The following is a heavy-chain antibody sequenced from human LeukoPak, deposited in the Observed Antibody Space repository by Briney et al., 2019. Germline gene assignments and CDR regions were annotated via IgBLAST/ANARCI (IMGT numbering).Heavy chain of an antibody. CDR2: INAYNGDT. CDR3: ARGIVATIDYGDYVSYYYYMDV. CDR1: NYSFTSYG. V-gene: IGHV1-18*01. J-gene: IGHJ6*03. D-gene: IGHD4-17*01. Sequence: RGASVKVSCKASNYSFTSYGISWVRQAPGQGLEWMAWINAYNGDTNYAQKLQGRVTLTTETSTSTAYMELSSLRSEDAAVYYCARGIVATIDYGDYVSYYYYMDVWGKGTTVTVSS.